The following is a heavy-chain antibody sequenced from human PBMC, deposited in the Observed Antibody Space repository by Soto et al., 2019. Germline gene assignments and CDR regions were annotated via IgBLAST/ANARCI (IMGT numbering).Heavy chain of an antibody. CDR2: INGSNGNT. D-gene: IGHD6-25*01. J-gene: IGHJ6*02. CDR3: ARASSGSFRNYFGMDV. V-gene: IGHV1-18*04. Sequence: GASVKVSCKASGYSFTSYAFSWVRQAPGQGLEWMGWINGSNGNTNYAEQLQGRVTMTKDTSTKTAYMELSSLRPDDTAVYYCARASSGSFRNYFGMDVWGQGTTVTVSS. CDR1: GYSFTSYA.